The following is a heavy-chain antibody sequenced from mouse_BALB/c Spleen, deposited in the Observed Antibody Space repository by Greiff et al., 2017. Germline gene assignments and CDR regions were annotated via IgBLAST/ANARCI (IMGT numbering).Heavy chain of an antibody. V-gene: IGHV5-9-4*01. Sequence: EVHLVESGGGLVKPGGSLKLSCAASGFTFSSYAMSWVRQSPEKRLEWVAEISSGGSYTYYPDTVTGRFTISRDNAKNTLYLEMSSLRSEDTAMYYCAREDGYYSFAYWGQGTLVTVSA. CDR1: GFTFSSYA. J-gene: IGHJ3*01. D-gene: IGHD2-3*01. CDR2: ISSGGSYT. CDR3: AREDGYYSFAY.